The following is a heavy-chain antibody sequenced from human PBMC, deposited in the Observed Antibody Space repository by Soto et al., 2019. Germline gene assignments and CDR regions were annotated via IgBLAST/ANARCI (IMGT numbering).Heavy chain of an antibody. D-gene: IGHD6-19*01. CDR3: ARDMYSSDYFVKWFEP. J-gene: IGHJ5*02. Sequence: QVRLVESGGGVVQPGRSLRLSCTASGFSFSSYAMYWFRQLPRKGLEWVAVISHDGINKHYADSVKGRVTVSRDNSNHSLDVQLNSLRGEDTAMYYCARDMYSSDYFVKWFEPWGQGTLVTVSS. CDR2: ISHDGINK. V-gene: IGHV3-30-3*01. CDR1: GFSFSSYA.